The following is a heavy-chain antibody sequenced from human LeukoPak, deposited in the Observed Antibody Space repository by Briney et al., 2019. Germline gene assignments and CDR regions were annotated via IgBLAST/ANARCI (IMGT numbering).Heavy chain of an antibody. CDR2: IYYSGNT. CDR3: ARIYSSSFYFDY. J-gene: IGHJ4*02. D-gene: IGHD6-13*01. V-gene: IGHV4-39*07. CDR1: GASIIINNYY. Sequence: PSETLSLTCTVSGASIIINNYYWGWIRQPPGKGLEWIGIIYYSGNTYYNPSLKSRVTISVDTSKNQFSLNLSSVTAADTAVYYCARIYSSSFYFDYWGQGTLVTVSS.